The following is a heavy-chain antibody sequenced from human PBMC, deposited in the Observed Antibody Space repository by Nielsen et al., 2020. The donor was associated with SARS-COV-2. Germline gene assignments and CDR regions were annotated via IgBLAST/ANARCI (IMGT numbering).Heavy chain of an antibody. CDR1: GFTFSSYE. Sequence: GGSLRLSCAASGFTFSSYEMNWVRQAPGKGLEWVSYISSNARHMFYADSVKGRFSISRDNAKNSLYLHMNSLRAEDTAVYHCAKDVWSGAHQIGPDYWGQGTLVTVSS. J-gene: IGHJ4*02. V-gene: IGHV3-48*03. D-gene: IGHD3-3*01. CDR3: AKDVWSGAHQIGPDY. CDR2: ISSNARHM.